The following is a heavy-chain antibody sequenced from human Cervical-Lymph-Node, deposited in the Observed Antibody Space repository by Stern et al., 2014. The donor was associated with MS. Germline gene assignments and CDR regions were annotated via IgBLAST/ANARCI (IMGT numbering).Heavy chain of an antibody. CDR3: ARDLYGYYGYYYGMDV. Sequence: QMQLVQSGAEVKKPGASVKVSCKASGYTFTSYAMHWVRQAPGQRLEWMGWINAGNGNTKYSQKFQGRVTITRDTSASTAYMELSSLRSEDTAVYYCARDLYGYYGYYYGMDVWGQGTTVTVSS. J-gene: IGHJ6*02. CDR1: GYTFTSYA. D-gene: IGHD3-3*01. CDR2: INAGNGNT. V-gene: IGHV1-3*01.